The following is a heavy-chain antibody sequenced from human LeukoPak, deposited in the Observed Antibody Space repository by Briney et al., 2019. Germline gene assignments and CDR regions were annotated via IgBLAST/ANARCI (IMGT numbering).Heavy chain of an antibody. D-gene: IGHD7-27*01. Sequence: ASVTVSCTASGYTFTGYYMHWVRQAPGQGLEWMGRINPNSGGTNYAQKFQGRVTMTRDTSIGTAYMELSRLRSDDTAVYYCARAYSEAGDAPSGYWGQGTLVTVSS. CDR3: ARAYSEAGDAPSGY. J-gene: IGHJ4*02. CDR1: GYTFTGYY. CDR2: INPNSGGT. V-gene: IGHV1-2*06.